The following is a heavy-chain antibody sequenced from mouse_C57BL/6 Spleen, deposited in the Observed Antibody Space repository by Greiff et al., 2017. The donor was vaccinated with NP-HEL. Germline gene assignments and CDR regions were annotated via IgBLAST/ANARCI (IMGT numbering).Heavy chain of an antibody. CDR3: ASTLLRYREGFAY. Sequence: EVQLQQSGPELVKPGASVKISCKASGYTFTDYYMNWVKQSHGKSLEWIGDINPNNGGTSYNQKFKGKATLTVDKSSSTAYMELRSLTSEDSAVYYCASTLLRYREGFAYWGQGTLVTVSA. V-gene: IGHV1-26*01. D-gene: IGHD1-1*01. CDR2: INPNNGGT. J-gene: IGHJ3*01. CDR1: GYTFTDYY.